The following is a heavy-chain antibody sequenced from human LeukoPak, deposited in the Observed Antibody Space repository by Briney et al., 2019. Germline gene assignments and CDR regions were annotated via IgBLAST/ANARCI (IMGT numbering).Heavy chain of an antibody. CDR3: ARGGMVALDP. D-gene: IGHD2-15*01. J-gene: IGHJ5*02. CDR2: ITSNSHYI. CDR1: GFTFSSYI. Sequence: GGSLRLSCAASGFTFSSYIMNWVRQAPGKGLEWVSSITSNSHYIYYADSVKSRFTPSRDNAKNSLYLQVNSLRAEDTAIYYCARGGMVALDPWGQGTLVTVSS. V-gene: IGHV3-21*01.